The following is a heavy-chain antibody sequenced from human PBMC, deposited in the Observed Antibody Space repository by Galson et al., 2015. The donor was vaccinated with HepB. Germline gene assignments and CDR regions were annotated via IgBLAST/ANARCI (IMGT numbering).Heavy chain of an antibody. V-gene: IGHV1-3*01. CDR3: SRAPCISFGDLLQPLNY. D-gene: IGHD3-10*01. J-gene: IGHJ4*02. CDR2: INAGHGNT. Sequence: SVKVSCKASGYTFTTYSMHWVRQAPGQRPEWMGWINAGHGNTKYSQTFKDRLTITRDTSASTAYMELSSLGSEYTALYYCSRAPCISFGDLLQPLNYWGQGTLVTVPS. CDR1: GYTFTTYS.